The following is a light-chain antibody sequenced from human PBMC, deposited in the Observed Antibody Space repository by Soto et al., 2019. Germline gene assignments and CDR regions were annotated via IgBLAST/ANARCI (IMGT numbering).Light chain of an antibody. CDR3: QQRSNWPVT. J-gene: IGKJ1*01. CDR2: DAS. CDR1: QSVSSY. V-gene: IGKV3-11*01. Sequence: EIVLTQSRATLSLSPGEGANLSCRASQSVSSYLAWYQQKPGQAPRLLIYDASNRATGIPARFSGSGSGTDVTLIISSLEPEDFAVYYRQQRSNWPVTFGLGTKVEV.